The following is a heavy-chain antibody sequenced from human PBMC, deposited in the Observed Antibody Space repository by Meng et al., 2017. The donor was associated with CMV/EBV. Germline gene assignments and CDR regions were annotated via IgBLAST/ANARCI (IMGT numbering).Heavy chain of an antibody. V-gene: IGHV3-23*01. CDR1: GFTFSSYA. Sequence: LSLTCAASGFTFSSYAMSWVRQAPGKGLEWVSAISGSGGSTYYADSVKGRFTISRDNSKNTLYLQMNSLRAEDTAVYYCAREYSSSSVFDYWGQGTLVTVSS. CDR3: AREYSSSSVFDY. J-gene: IGHJ4*02. CDR2: ISGSGGST. D-gene: IGHD6-6*01.